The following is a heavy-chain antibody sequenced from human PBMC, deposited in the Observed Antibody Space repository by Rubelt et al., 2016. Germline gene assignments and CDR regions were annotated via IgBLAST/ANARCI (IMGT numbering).Heavy chain of an antibody. V-gene: IGHV1-69*06. CDR3: ATGGDVGVDIPNWCDP. J-gene: IGHJ5*02. CDR2: IIPIFGTE. CDR1: GGTFSSYA. D-gene: IGHD3-3*01. Sequence: QVQLVQSGAEVKKPGSSVKVSCKASGGTFSSYAISWVRQAPGQGLEWMGGIIPIFGTENYAKKFQGIVTITAGKSTSTAYLELSSLRSEDTAVYYCATGGDVGVDIPNWCDPWGQGTLVTVSS.